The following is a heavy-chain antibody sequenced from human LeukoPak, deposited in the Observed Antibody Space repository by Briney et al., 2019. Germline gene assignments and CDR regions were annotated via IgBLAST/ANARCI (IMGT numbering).Heavy chain of an antibody. CDR1: GGSISSSSYY. J-gene: IGHJ5*02. D-gene: IGHD3-10*01. CDR3: ARVRRDYGSGSYLTRGFDP. V-gene: IGHV4-39*07. CDR2: IYYSGST. Sequence: PSETLSLTCTVSGGSISSSSYYWGWIRQPPGKGLEWIGSIYYSGSTYYNPSLKSRVTISVDTSKNQCSLKLSAVTAADTAVYYCARVRRDYGSGSYLTRGFDPWGQGTLVTVSS.